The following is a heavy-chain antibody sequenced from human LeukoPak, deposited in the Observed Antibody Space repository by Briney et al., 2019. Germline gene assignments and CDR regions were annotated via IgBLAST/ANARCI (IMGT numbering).Heavy chain of an antibody. D-gene: IGHD2-2*01. CDR2: IYHSGST. CDR1: GYSISSGYY. Sequence: KPSETLSLXCAVSGYSISSGYYWGLIRQPPGKGLEWIGSIYHSGSTYYNPSLKSRVTISVDTSKNQFSLKLSSVTAADTAVYYCARLDIVVVPAATPAYFDYWGQGTLVTVSS. V-gene: IGHV4-38-2*01. CDR3: ARLDIVVVPAATPAYFDY. J-gene: IGHJ4*02.